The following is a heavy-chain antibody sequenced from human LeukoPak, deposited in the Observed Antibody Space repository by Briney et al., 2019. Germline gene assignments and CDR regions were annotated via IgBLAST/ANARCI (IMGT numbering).Heavy chain of an antibody. D-gene: IGHD3-10*01. CDR3: ARASTRWFGELSGFDY. J-gene: IGHJ4*02. CDR1: GFTFSSYD. V-gene: IGHV3-13*01. CDR2: IGTAGDT. Sequence: GGSLRLSCAASGFTFSSYDMHWVRQAAGKGLEWVSAIGTAGDTYYPGSVKGRFTISRENAKNSLYLQMNSLRAGDTAVYYCARASTRWFGELSGFDYWGQGTLVTVSS.